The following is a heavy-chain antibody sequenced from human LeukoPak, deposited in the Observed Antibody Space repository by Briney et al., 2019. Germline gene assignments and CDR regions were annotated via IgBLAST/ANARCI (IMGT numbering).Heavy chain of an antibody. CDR2: IYHTGST. D-gene: IGHD2-2*01. V-gene: IGHV4-4*02. Sequence: SETLSLTCAVSGDSITISSWWTWVRQPPGQGLGWIGEIYHTGSTNYNPSLKSRATLSVDKSKNQFSLSLRYVSAADTAIYYCARRVVPAASYWYLDVWGRGTLVTFSS. CDR3: ARRVVPAASYWYLDV. J-gene: IGHJ2*01. CDR1: GDSITISSW.